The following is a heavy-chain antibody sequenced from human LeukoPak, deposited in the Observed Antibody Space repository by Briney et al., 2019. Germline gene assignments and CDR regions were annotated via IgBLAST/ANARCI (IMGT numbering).Heavy chain of an antibody. J-gene: IGHJ4*02. Sequence: SETLSLTCTVSGGSISSSSYYWSWIRQPPGKGLEWIGYIYYSGSTNYNPSLKSRVTISVDTSKNQFSLKLSSVTAADTAVYYCARAPSVAGTIYWGQGTLVTVSS. CDR3: ARAPSVAGTIY. D-gene: IGHD6-19*01. CDR1: GGSISSSSYY. V-gene: IGHV4-61*01. CDR2: IYYSGST.